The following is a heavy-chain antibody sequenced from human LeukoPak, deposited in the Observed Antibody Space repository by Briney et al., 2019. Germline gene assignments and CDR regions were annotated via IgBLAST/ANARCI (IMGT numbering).Heavy chain of an antibody. CDR2: INPSGGST. D-gene: IGHD3-9*01. CDR1: GYTFTSYY. J-gene: IGHJ4*02. CDR3: ARVLLRDDILTGYNY. V-gene: IGHV1-46*01. Sequence: ASVKVSCKASGYTFTSYYMHWVRQAPGQGLEWTGIINPSGGSTSYAQKFQGRVTMTRDTSISTAYMELSRLKSDDTAVYYCARVLLRDDILTGYNYWGQGTLVTVSS.